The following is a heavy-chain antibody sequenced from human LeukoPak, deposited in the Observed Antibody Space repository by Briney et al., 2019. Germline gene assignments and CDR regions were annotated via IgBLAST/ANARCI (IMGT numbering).Heavy chain of an antibody. CDR3: ARGRVRADAFDI. CDR2: IYYSGST. V-gene: IGHV4-30-4*08. CDR1: GGSISSGDYY. D-gene: IGHD3-10*01. J-gene: IGHJ3*02. Sequence: SVTLSLTCTVSGGSISSGDYYWSWIRQPPGKGLEWIGYIYYSGSTYYNPSLKSRVTISVDTSKKQFSLKLNSVTAADTAVYYCARGRVRADAFDIWGQGTMVTVSS.